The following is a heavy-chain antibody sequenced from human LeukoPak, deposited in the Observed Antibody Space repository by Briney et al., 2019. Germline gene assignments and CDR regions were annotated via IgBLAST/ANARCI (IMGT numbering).Heavy chain of an antibody. CDR1: GFTFSAYW. V-gene: IGHV3-7*01. CDR2: INEGGNVK. CDR3: ARVGKNGWDFDH. Sequence: GGSLRLSCVGSGFTFSAYWMTWVRQAPGKGLEWVANINEGGNVKFYVDPVKGRFTISRDNTKISLYLQMYSLRAEDTAVYYCARVGKNGWDFDHWGQGTLVTVSS. J-gene: IGHJ4*02. D-gene: IGHD6-19*01.